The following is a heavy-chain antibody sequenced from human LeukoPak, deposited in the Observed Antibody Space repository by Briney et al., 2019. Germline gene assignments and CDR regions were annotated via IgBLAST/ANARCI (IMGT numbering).Heavy chain of an antibody. CDR3: ARESRGYYH. J-gene: IGHJ5*02. V-gene: IGHV4-59*01. Sequence: SETLSLTCTVSGGSISRYYWSWIRQPPGKGLEWIGYIYYSGSTNYNPSLKSRVTISVDTSKNQFSLKLSSVTAADTAVYYFARESRGYYHWGQGTLVTVSS. D-gene: IGHD3-22*01. CDR1: GGSISRYY. CDR2: IYYSGST.